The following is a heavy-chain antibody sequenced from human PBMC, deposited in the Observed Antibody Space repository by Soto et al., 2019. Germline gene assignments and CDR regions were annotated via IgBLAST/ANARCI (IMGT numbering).Heavy chain of an antibody. CDR2: LIPILGTT. D-gene: IGHD6-19*01. Sequence: ASVKVSCKASGGTFSSDAVSWVRQAPGQGLEWMGGLIPILGTTHYAQKFQGRVTITADESTNTAYMELSSLRSDDTAVYYCARASGYVSGWYHDYWGHGTRVTVSS. CDR1: GGTFSSDA. CDR3: ARASGYVSGWYHDY. V-gene: IGHV1-69*13. J-gene: IGHJ4*01.